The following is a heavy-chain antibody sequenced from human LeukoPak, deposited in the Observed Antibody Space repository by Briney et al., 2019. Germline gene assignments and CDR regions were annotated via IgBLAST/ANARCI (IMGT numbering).Heavy chain of an antibody. CDR1: GGSISSGGYY. J-gene: IGHJ4*02. V-gene: IGHV4-31*03. D-gene: IGHD4-17*01. CDR2: IYYSGST. Sequence: PSETLSLTCTVYGGSISSGGYYWSWIRQHPGKGLEWIGYIYYSGSTYYNPSLKSRVTISVDTSKNQFSLKLSSVTAADTAVYYCARGDYGDYVFDYWGQGTLVTVSS. CDR3: ARGDYGDYVFDY.